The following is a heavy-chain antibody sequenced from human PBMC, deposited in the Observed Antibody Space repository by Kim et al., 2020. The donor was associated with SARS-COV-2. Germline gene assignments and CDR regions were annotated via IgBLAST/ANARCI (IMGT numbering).Heavy chain of an antibody. Sequence: GGSLRLSCAASGFTFSSYAMSWVRQAPGKGLEWVSAISGSGGSTYYADSVKGRFTISIDNSKNTLYLQMNSLRAEDTAVYYCAKDASLGDSSGYYDYYYGMDVWGQGTTVTVSS. J-gene: IGHJ6*02. V-gene: IGHV3-23*01. CDR2: ISGSGGST. CDR1: GFTFSSYA. CDR3: AKDASLGDSSGYYDYYYGMDV. D-gene: IGHD3-22*01.